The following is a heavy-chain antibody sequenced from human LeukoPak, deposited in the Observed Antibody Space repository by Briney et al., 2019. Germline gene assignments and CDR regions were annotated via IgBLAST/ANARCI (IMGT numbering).Heavy chain of an antibody. V-gene: IGHV1-24*01. D-gene: IGHD4-11*01. Sequence: ASVKVSCKVSGYILSKLSMHWVRQAPGKGLEWMGGFDPEDGETIYAQKFQGRVTMTDDISTDIAYMDLSSLRSEDTAVYYCTTGLRNAFDIWGQGQWSPSLQ. CDR2: FDPEDGET. CDR3: TTGLRNAFDI. CDR1: GYILSKLS. J-gene: IGHJ3*02.